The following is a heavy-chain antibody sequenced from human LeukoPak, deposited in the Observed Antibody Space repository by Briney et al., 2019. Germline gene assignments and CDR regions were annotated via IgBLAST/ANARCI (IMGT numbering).Heavy chain of an antibody. J-gene: IGHJ4*02. V-gene: IGHV3-20*01. D-gene: IGHD6-13*01. CDR1: GFTFDDYG. CDR2: INWNGGST. Sequence: LRLSCAVSGFTFDDYGMSWVRQAPGKGLEWVSGINWNGGSTGYADSVKGRFTISRDNAKNSLYLQMNSLRAEDTALYHCARGNSSSWYLTQFDYWGQGTLVTVSS. CDR3: ARGNSSSWYLTQFDY.